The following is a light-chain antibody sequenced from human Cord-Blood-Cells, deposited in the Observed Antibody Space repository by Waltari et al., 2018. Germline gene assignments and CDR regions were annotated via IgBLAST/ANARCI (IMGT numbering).Light chain of an antibody. CDR2: AAS. CDR1: QSISSY. J-gene: IGKJ1*01. CDR3: QQSYSTPRT. Sequence: DIQMTQSPSSLSASVGDRVTITCRASQSISSYLNWYQQKPGKAPKLLIYAASSLQSGGPSRVGGSGSGTDFTLTVSSLQPEDFATYYCQQSYSTPRTFGQGTKVEIK. V-gene: IGKV1-39*01.